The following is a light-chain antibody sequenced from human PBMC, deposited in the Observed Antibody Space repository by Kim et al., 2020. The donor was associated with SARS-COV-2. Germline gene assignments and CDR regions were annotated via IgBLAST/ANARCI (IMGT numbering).Light chain of an antibody. J-gene: IGLJ3*02. CDR3: SSYTRGGGWV. CDR1: SSDVGGYNY. Sequence: QSALTQPASVSGSPGQSITMSCTGTSSDVGGYNYVSWYQQNPGKAPKLMVFEVTERPSGVSNRFSGSKSGNTASLTISGLQAEDEGAYYCSSYTRGGGWVFGGGTKVTVL. CDR2: EVT. V-gene: IGLV2-14*03.